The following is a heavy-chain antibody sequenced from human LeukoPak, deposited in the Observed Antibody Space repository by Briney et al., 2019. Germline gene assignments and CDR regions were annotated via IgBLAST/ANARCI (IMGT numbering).Heavy chain of an antibody. CDR3: AKGYFYWLFPFDY. CDR2: ISWNSGSI. V-gene: IGHV3-9*01. Sequence: PGGSLRLSCAASGFTFDDYAMHWVRQAPGKGLEWVSGISWNSGSIGYADSVKGRFTISRDNAKNSLYLQMNSLRAEDTALYYCAKGYFYWLFPFDYWGQGTLVTVSS. D-gene: IGHD3-9*01. J-gene: IGHJ4*02. CDR1: GFTFDDYA.